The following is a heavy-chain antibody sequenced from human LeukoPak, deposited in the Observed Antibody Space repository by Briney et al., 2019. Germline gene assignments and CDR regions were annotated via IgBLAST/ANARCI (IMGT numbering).Heavy chain of an antibody. Sequence: SETLSLTCTVSGGSISSGGYYWSWIRQPPGKGREWIGYIYHSGSTYYNPSLKNRVTISVDRSKNQFSLKLSSVTAADTAVYYCASFSGNSEGYWGQGTLVTVSS. V-gene: IGHV4-30-2*01. J-gene: IGHJ4*02. CDR2: IYHSGST. D-gene: IGHD4-23*01. CDR1: GGSISSGGYY. CDR3: ASFSGNSEGY.